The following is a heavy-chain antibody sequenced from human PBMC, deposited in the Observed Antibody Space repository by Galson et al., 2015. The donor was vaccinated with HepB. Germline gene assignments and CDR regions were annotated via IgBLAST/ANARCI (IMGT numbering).Heavy chain of an antibody. CDR1: GDSVSSNSAA. Sequence: CAISGDSVSSNSAAWNWIRQSPSRGLEWLGRTYYRSKWYNDYAVSVKSRITINPDTSKNQFSLQLNSVTPEDTAVYYCAREPLYSGSSRTDPQDGDAFDIWGQGTMVTVSS. V-gene: IGHV6-1*01. D-gene: IGHD1-26*01. CDR3: AREPLYSGSSRTDPQDGDAFDI. J-gene: IGHJ3*02. CDR2: TYYRSKWYN.